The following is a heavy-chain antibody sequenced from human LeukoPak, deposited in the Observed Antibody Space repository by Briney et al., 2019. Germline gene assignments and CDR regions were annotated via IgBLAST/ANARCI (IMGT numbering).Heavy chain of an antibody. V-gene: IGHV3-30-3*01. J-gene: IGHJ4*02. CDR2: ISFDGDNE. CDR1: GFTFSNYA. CDR3: ASTSRGVIDY. Sequence: GGSLRLSCAASGFTFSNYAMHWVRQAPGKGLEWLAVISFDGDNEYYADSVKGRFTISRDNSKNTLYLQMNSLRGEDAAVYYCASTSRGVIDYWGQGTLVAVSS. D-gene: IGHD3-10*01.